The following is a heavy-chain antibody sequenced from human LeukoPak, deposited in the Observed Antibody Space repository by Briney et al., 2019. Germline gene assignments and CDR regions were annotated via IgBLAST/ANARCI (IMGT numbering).Heavy chain of an antibody. Sequence: GGSLRLSCEASGVTFSSYAMSWVRQAPGKGLEWVSAISGSGGSTYYADSVKGRFTISRDNSKNTLYLQMNSLRAEDTAVYYCAKERGRATYFDYWGQGTLVTVSS. CDR3: AKERGRATYFDY. J-gene: IGHJ4*02. CDR2: ISGSGGST. CDR1: GVTFSSYA. D-gene: IGHD5-12*01. V-gene: IGHV3-23*01.